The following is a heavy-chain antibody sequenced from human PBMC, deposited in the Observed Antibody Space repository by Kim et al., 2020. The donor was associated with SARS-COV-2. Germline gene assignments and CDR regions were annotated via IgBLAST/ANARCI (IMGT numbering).Heavy chain of an antibody. D-gene: IGHD6-13*01. Sequence: SETLSLTCAVSGGSISGYYWYWIRQPPGKGLEWIGDINYSGVTNYKPSLKSRVTISVDTSKNQFSLNLTSVTAADTAVYYCARGPYSSWSEYFQVWGQGTLVSVSS. V-gene: IGHV4-34*01. CDR3: ARGPYSSWSEYFQV. CDR1: GGSISGYY. J-gene: IGHJ1*01. CDR2: INYSGVT.